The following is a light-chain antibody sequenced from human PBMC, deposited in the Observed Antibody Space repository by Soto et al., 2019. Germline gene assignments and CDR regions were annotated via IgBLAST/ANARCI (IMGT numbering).Light chain of an antibody. Sequence: QAVVTQPPSVSGAPGQRVTISCTGSSSNIGAGYDVHWYQQLPGTAPKLLIYANSNRPAGVPDRFSGSKSGTSASLAITGLQAEDEAEYYCQSYDTRLSVVFGGGTKLTVL. V-gene: IGLV1-40*01. CDR2: ANS. CDR3: QSYDTRLSVV. CDR1: SSNIGAGYD. J-gene: IGLJ2*01.